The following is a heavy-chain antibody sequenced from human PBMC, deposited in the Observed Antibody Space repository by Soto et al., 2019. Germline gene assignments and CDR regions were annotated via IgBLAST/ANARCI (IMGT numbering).Heavy chain of an antibody. CDR2: IIPIFGTA. Sequence: QVQLVQSGAEVKKPGSSVKVSCKASGGTFSSYAISWVRQAPGQGLEWMGGIIPIFGTANYAQKFQGRVTITANNNTSTAYMELSSLRSQDTPVYYCASQCSGSYPGAFDIRGQGTMVAVSS. V-gene: IGHV1-69*06. CDR3: ASQCSGSYPGAFDI. CDR1: GGTFSSYA. D-gene: IGHD1-26*01. J-gene: IGHJ3*02.